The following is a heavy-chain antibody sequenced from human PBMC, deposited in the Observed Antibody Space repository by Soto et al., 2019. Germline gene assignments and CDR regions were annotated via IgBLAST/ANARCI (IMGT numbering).Heavy chain of an antibody. CDR2: INHSGST. D-gene: IGHD2-8*01. J-gene: IGHJ6*01. V-gene: IGHV4-34*01. Sequence: SETLSLTCAVYGGSFSGYYWSWIRQPPGKGLEWIGEINHSGSTNYNPSLKSRVTISVDTSKNQFSLKLSSVTAADTAVYYCARTALDCTIGVFYWRCYY. CDR3: ARTALDCTIGVFYWRCYY. CDR1: GGSFSGYY.